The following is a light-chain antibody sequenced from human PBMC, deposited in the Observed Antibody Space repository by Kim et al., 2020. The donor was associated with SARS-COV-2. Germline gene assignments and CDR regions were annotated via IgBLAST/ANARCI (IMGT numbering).Light chain of an antibody. CDR1: QSVTSNY. J-gene: IGKJ2*01. Sequence: ENILTQSPGTLSLSPGERATLSCRASQSVTSNYLAWYQQKPGRTPRLLIYGASSRATGIPDRFSGSGSGTDFTLTISRLEPEDFAVYHCQQYGRSPYTFGQGTKLEIK. CDR3: QQYGRSPYT. CDR2: GAS. V-gene: IGKV3-20*01.